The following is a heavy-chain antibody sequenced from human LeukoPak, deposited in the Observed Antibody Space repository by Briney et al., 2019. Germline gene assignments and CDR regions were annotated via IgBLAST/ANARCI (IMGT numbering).Heavy chain of an antibody. Sequence: GGSLRLSCAASGFTFPSYGMHWVRQAPGKGLEWVAFIRYDGINEYYPDSVKGRFTISRDNSKNTLYLQMNSLRAEDTAVYYCARDRFRLWFGEMIRSGYGMDVWGQGTTVTVSS. V-gene: IGHV3-30*02. J-gene: IGHJ6*02. CDR2: IRYDGINE. D-gene: IGHD3-10*01. CDR1: GFTFPSYG. CDR3: ARDRFRLWFGEMIRSGYGMDV.